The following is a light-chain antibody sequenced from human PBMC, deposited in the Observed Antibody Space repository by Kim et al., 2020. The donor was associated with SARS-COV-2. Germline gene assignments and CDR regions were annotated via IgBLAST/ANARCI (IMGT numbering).Light chain of an antibody. CDR1: SSDVGTYNS. J-gene: IGLJ1*01. CDR2: DVT. Sequence: QSVLTQPASVSGSPGQSITISCTGTSSDVGTYNSVSWYKQHPGKAPKLLIYDVTKRPSGVSNRFSGSKSGNTASLTISGLQAEDEADYYCSSFSSSTNAYVFGTGTKVTVL. V-gene: IGLV2-14*01. CDR3: SSFSSSTNAYV.